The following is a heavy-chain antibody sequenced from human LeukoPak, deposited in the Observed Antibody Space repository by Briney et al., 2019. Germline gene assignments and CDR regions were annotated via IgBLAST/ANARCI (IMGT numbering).Heavy chain of an antibody. V-gene: IGHV4-38-2*02. J-gene: IGHJ5*02. D-gene: IGHD3-3*01. CDR1: GYSISSGYY. Sequence: SETLSLTCTVSGYSISSGYYWSWIRQPPGKGLEWIGEINHSGSTNYNPSLKSRVTISVDTSKNQFSLKLSSVTAADTAVYYCARHIDFWSGWGFDPWGQGTLVTVSS. CDR3: ARHIDFWSGWGFDP. CDR2: INHSGST.